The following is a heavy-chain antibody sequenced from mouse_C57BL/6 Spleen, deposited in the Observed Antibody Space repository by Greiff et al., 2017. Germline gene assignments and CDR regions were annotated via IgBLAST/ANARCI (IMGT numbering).Heavy chain of an antibody. Sequence: QVQLQQPGAELVKPGASVKLSCKASGYTFTSYWMHWVKQRPGRGLEWIGRIDPNSGGTKYNEKFKSKATLTVDKPSSTAYMQLSSLTAADAAVYYFARADYYGISYPFDDWGQGTTLTVSS. CDR1: GYTFTSYW. V-gene: IGHV1-72*01. CDR3: ARADYYGISYPFDD. D-gene: IGHD1-1*01. CDR2: IDPNSGGT. J-gene: IGHJ2*01.